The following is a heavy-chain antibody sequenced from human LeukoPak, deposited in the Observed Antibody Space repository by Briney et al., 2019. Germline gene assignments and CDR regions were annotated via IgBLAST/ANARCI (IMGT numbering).Heavy chain of an antibody. CDR2: IYPGDSDT. CDR1: GCSFTSYW. V-gene: IGHV5-51*01. J-gene: IGHJ4*02. Sequence: GASLQISCKGSGCSFTSYWIGWGRQLPGKGLEWMGIIYPGDSDTRYSPSFQGQVTISADKSISTAYLQWSSLKASDTAMYYCARRGAVAGTVTFDYWGQGTLVTVSS. D-gene: IGHD6-19*01. CDR3: ARRGAVAGTVTFDY.